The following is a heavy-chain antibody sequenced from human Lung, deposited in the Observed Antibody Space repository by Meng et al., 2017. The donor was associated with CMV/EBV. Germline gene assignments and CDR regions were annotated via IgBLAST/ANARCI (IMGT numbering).Heavy chain of an antibody. Sequence: GESLKISCAASGFTFDDYAMHWVRQAPGKGLEWVSLISWDGGSTYYADSVKGRFTISRDNSKNSLYLQMNSLRAEDTALYYCAKDTQRGYSQSIFPHWGQGTLVXVSS. V-gene: IGHV3-43D*03. CDR3: AKDTQRGYSQSIFPH. D-gene: IGHD5-18*01. CDR2: ISWDGGST. CDR1: GFTFDDYA. J-gene: IGHJ4*02.